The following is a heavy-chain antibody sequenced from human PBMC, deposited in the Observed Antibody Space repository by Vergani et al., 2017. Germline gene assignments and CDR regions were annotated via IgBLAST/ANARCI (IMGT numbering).Heavy chain of an antibody. Sequence: QVQLVQSGAEVKKPGASVKVSCKASGYTFTSYGISWVRQAPGQGLEWMGWISAYNGNTNYAQKLQGRVTITTDTSTSTAYMELRSLRAEDTAVYYCARGCAAQWLPSYYYYGMDVWGQGTTVTVSS. CDR1: GYTFTSYG. J-gene: IGHJ6*02. V-gene: IGHV1-18*04. CDR2: ISAYNGNT. D-gene: IGHD6-19*01. CDR3: ARGCAAQWLPSYYYYGMDV.